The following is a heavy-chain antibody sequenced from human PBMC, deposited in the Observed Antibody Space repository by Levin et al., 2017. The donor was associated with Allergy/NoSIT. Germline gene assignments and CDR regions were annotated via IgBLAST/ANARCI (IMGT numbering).Heavy chain of an antibody. D-gene: IGHD1-1*01. CDR2: IYHLGGT. V-gene: IGHV4-30-4*01. CDR1: GGSINSADYH. J-gene: IGHJ5*02. CDR3: GRTRSIGGTDL. Sequence: SQTLSLTCSVSGGSINSADYHWSWIRQPPGKGLEWIGSIYHLGGTLYSPSLKSRLTMSLDTSKNQFSLQLRSVTAADTAVYYCGRTRSIGGTDLWGQGTLVSVSS.